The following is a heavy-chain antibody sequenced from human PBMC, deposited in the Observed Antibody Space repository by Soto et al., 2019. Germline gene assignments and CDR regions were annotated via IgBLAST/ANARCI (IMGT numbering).Heavy chain of an antibody. V-gene: IGHV1-69*12. CDR3: ARDKDRPQLVGNYYYSMDV. CDR1: GGTFRTSA. CDR2: IMPVFPTP. J-gene: IGHJ6*01. D-gene: IGHD3-3*02. Sequence: QVQLVQSGAEVKKPGSSVKVSCKTSGGTFRTSAISWVRQAPGQGLEWMGGIMPVFPTPDYAQKFQGRVTITADEATGTDYMELSSLRSEDTAVYYCARDKDRPQLVGNYYYSMDVWGQGTTVTVSS.